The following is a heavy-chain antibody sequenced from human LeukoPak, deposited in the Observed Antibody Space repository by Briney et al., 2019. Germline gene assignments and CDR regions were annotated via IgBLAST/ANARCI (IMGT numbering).Heavy chain of an antibody. V-gene: IGHV3-7*01. CDR2: IKEDGNED. D-gene: IGHD5-12*01. CDR1: GFTVSRNY. Sequence: PGGSLRLSSAASGFTVSRNYMSWVRQAPGKGLEWVGNIKEDGNEDYYMDSVEGRFVIFRDNAKNSLYLQMHSLRAEDTAVYYCTRGDRGYAESLYWGRGTLVTVSS. J-gene: IGHJ4*02. CDR3: TRGDRGYAESLY.